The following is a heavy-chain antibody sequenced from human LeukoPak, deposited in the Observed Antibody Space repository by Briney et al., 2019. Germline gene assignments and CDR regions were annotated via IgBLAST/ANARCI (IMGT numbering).Heavy chain of an antibody. J-gene: IGHJ5*01. CDR1: GFTFNNNA. D-gene: IGHD3-22*01. CDR3: AKSLYSSAYMLDS. V-gene: IGHV3-23*01. CDR2: INGGGGNT. Sequence: GASLRLSCAASGFTFNNNAMSWVRQAPGKGLEWVSGINGGGGNTNYADSVKGRFTISRDNSKNTLYLQMNSRRADDTAVYYCAKSLYSSAYMLDSWGQGTLVTVSS.